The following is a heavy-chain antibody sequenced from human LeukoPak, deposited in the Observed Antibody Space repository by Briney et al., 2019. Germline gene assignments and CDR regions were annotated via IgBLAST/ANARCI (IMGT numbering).Heavy chain of an antibody. J-gene: IGHJ5*02. CDR2: IHYSGST. D-gene: IGHD1-26*01. CDR3: ARSRAFNSGAFDP. V-gene: IGHV4-39*07. Sequence: SETLSLTCTVSGGSISSSNYYWGWIRQPPGKGLEWIGSIHYSGSTYYKASLKSRVTISVDTSKNQFSLRLNSVTAADTAVYYCARSRAFNSGAFDPWGQGSLVTVSS. CDR1: GGSISSSNYY.